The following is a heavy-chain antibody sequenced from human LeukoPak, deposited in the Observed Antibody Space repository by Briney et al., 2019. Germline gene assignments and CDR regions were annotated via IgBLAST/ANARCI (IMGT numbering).Heavy chain of an antibody. CDR1: GYTFTSYD. D-gene: IGHD3-9*01. Sequence: ASVKVSCKASGYTFTSYDINWVRLATGQGLEWMGWMNPNSGSTGYAQKFQGRVTMTRNTSISTAYMELSSLRSEDTAVYYCARVPRLTGYSSIDYWGQGTLVTVSS. CDR3: ARVPRLTGYSSIDY. V-gene: IGHV1-8*01. CDR2: MNPNSGST. J-gene: IGHJ4*02.